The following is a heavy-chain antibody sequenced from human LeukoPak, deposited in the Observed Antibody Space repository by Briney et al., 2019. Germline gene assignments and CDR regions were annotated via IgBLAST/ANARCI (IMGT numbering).Heavy chain of an antibody. CDR2: INTDTGGA. V-gene: IGHV1-2*02. Sequence: GASVKVSCKASGYTFTDYYMHWVRQAPGQGLEWMGWINTDTGGANYAQRFQDRVAMTRDTSISTVHMELNKLRSDDTAIYYCATGLTITILTWGQGTPITVSS. CDR3: ATGLTITILT. CDR1: GYTFTDYY. D-gene: IGHD3-3*01. J-gene: IGHJ5*02.